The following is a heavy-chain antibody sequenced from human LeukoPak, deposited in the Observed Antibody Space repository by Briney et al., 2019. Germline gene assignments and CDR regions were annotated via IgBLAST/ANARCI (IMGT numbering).Heavy chain of an antibody. D-gene: IGHD5-18*01. CDR3: ARVMEVTLNAFDI. Sequence: SETLSLTCAVSDGSLSGYSWSWIRQPAGKGLEWIGRIYTSGSTNYNPSLKSRVTMSADTSKNHFSLKLTSVTAADTAVYYCARVMEVTLNAFDIWGQGTMVVVSS. V-gene: IGHV4-4*07. CDR2: IYTSGST. J-gene: IGHJ3*02. CDR1: DGSLSGYS.